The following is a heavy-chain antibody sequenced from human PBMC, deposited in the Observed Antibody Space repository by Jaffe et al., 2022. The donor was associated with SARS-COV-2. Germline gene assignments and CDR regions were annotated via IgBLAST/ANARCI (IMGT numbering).Heavy chain of an antibody. CDR1: GFTFSSYN. J-gene: IGHJ4*02. CDR3: TTNLYCGGGTCSSRVFDY. CDR2: ISSGGTYI. D-gene: IGHD2-15*01. Sequence: EVQLVESGGGLVKPGGSLTLSCAASGFTFSSYNINWVRQAPGKGLEWVSSISSGGTYIYYADSVKGRFTISRDNAKKSLYLQMNSLRAEDTAVYFCTTNLYCGGGTCSSRVFDYWGQGTLVTVSS. V-gene: IGHV3-21*01.